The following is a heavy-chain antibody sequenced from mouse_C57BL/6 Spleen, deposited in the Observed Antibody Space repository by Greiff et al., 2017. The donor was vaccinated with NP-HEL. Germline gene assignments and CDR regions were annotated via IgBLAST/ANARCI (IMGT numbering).Heavy chain of an antibody. CDR1: GYSFTSYY. D-gene: IGHD2-4*01. J-gene: IGHJ1*03. V-gene: IGHV1-66*01. Sequence: QVHVKQSGPELVKPGASVKISCKASGYSFTSYYIHWVKQRPGQGLEWIGWIYPGSGNTKYNEKFKGKATLTADTSSSTAYMQLSSLTSEDSAVYYCARGLYYDYDPWYFDVWGTGTTVTVSS. CDR2: IYPGSGNT. CDR3: ARGLYYDYDPWYFDV.